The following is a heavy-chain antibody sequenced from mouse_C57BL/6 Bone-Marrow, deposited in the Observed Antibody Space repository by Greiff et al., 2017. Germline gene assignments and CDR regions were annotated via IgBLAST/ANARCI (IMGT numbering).Heavy chain of an antibody. J-gene: IGHJ4*01. CDR2: IDPENGDT. D-gene: IGHD2-4*01. CDR1: GFNIKDDY. V-gene: IGHV14-4*01. Sequence: EVQLQQSGAELVRPGASVKLSCTASGFNIKDDYMHWVKQRPEQGLEWIGWIDPENGDTEYASKFQGKATITADTSSNTAYLQLSSLTSEDTAVYYCTTERGYDYDGNYYAMDYWGQGTSVTVSS. CDR3: TTERGYDYDGNYYAMDY.